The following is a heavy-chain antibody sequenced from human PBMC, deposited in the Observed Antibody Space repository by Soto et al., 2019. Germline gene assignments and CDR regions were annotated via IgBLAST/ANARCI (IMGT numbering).Heavy chain of an antibody. D-gene: IGHD4-17*01. Sequence: GGTDYAESVKGRFTISRDNSKNTLYLQMNSLKAEDTGIYYCATRMTTAPYWGQGTVVTVSS. J-gene: IGHJ4*02. CDR3: ATRMTTAPY. V-gene: IGHV3-66*01. CDR2: GGT.